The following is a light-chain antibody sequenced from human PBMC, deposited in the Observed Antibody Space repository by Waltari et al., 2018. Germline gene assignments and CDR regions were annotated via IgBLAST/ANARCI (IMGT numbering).Light chain of an antibody. Sequence: EIVLTQSPATLSLSPREGATLSSRASQSVGTYLSWYQHKPGQPPRLLIYDASNRATDIPARFSGSGSGTDFTLTISSLEPEDFATYYCHQRSNWPFTFGGGTKVQIK. J-gene: IGKJ4*01. CDR1: QSVGTY. V-gene: IGKV3-11*01. CDR2: DAS. CDR3: HQRSNWPFT.